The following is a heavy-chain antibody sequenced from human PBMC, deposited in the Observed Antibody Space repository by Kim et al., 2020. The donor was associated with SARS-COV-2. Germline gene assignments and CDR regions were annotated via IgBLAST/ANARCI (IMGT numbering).Heavy chain of an antibody. CDR1: GGSISSSSYY. V-gene: IGHV4-39*01. CDR2: IYYSGST. CDR3: ARLDSLWYSSSWYDWFDP. Sequence: SETLSLTCTVSGGSISSSSYYWGWIRQPPGKGLEWIGSIYYSGSTYYNPSLKSRVTISVDTSKNQFSLKLSSVTAADTAVYYCARLDSLWYSSSWYDWFDPWGQGTLVTVSS. J-gene: IGHJ5*02. D-gene: IGHD6-13*01.